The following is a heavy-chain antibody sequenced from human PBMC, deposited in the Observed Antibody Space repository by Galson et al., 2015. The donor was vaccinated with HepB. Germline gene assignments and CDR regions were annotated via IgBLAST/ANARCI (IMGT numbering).Heavy chain of an antibody. CDR3: AKRGADSEYGGKGPIAS. J-gene: IGHJ5*01. Sequence: SLRLSCAASGFTFSSYGMHWVRQAPGKGLEWVAVISYDGSNKYYADSVKGRFTISRDNSKNTLYLQMNSLRAEDTAVYCCAKRGADSEYGGKGPIASWGQGTLVTVSS. D-gene: IGHD4-23*01. CDR1: GFTFSSYG. CDR2: ISYDGSNK. V-gene: IGHV3-30*18.